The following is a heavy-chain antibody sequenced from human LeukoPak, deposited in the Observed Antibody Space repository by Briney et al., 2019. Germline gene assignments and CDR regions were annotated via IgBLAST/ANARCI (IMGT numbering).Heavy chain of an antibody. J-gene: IGHJ4*02. CDR3: ARVGAHDSSGSDY. CDR1: GGPISSGGYS. Sequence: NPSEALSLTCAVSGGPISSGGYSWSWIRQPPGKGLEWIGEINHSGSTNYNPSLKSRVTISVDTSKNQFSLKLSSVTAADTAVYYCARVGAHDSSGSDYWGQGTLVTVSS. CDR2: INHSGST. D-gene: IGHD6-25*01. V-gene: IGHV4-34*01.